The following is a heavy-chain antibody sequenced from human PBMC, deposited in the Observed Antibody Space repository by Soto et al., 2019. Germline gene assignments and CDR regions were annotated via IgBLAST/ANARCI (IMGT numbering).Heavy chain of an antibody. J-gene: IGHJ4*02. V-gene: IGHV3-30-3*01. Sequence: QVQLVESGGGVVQPGRSLRLSCAASGFTFSSYAVHWVRQAPGKGLEWVAVISYDGSNKYYADSVKGRFTISRDNSKNTLYLQMNSVRAEDTAVYYCARAPYSSGWYIVDYWGQGTLVTVSS. D-gene: IGHD6-19*01. CDR2: ISYDGSNK. CDR3: ARAPYSSGWYIVDY. CDR1: GFTFSSYA.